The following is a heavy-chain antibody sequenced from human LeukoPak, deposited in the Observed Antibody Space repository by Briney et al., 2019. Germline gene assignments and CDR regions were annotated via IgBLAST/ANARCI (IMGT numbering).Heavy chain of an antibody. D-gene: IGHD6-6*01. J-gene: IGHJ5*02. V-gene: IGHV4-59*01. CDR2: IYYSGST. CDR3: AREQQLAAADWFDP. Sequence: SETLSLTCTVSGGSISSYYWSWIRQPPGKGLEWIGYIYYSGSTNYNPSLKSRVTISVDTSKNPFSLKLSSVTAADTAVYYCAREQQLAAADWFDPWGQGTLVTVSS. CDR1: GGSISSYY.